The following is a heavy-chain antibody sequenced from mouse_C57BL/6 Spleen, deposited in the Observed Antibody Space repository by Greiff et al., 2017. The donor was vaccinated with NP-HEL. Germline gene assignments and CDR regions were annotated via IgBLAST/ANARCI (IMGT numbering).Heavy chain of an antibody. CDR1: GYTFTSYT. J-gene: IGHJ1*03. CDR2: INPSSGYT. CDR3: ARLYYDHDEYFDV. D-gene: IGHD2-4*01. Sequence: VNVVESGAELARPGASVKMSCKASGYTFTSYTMHWVKQRPGQGLEWIGYINPSSGYTKYNQKFKDKATLTADKSSSTAYMQLSSLTSEDSAVYYCARLYYDHDEYFDVWGTGTTVTVSS. V-gene: IGHV1-4*01.